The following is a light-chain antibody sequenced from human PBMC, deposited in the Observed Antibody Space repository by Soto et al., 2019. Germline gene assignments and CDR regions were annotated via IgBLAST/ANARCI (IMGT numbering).Light chain of an antibody. Sequence: QSALTQPASVSASPGQSITISCTGTSTDVGSYNVVSWYQHHPGKAPKLMIYEGSKPPSGVSNRFSGSKSGNTASLTISGHQAEDEADYYCCSYAGSSTLVFGGGTKLTVL. CDR2: EGS. V-gene: IGLV2-23*01. CDR1: STDVGSYNV. J-gene: IGLJ2*01. CDR3: CSYAGSSTLV.